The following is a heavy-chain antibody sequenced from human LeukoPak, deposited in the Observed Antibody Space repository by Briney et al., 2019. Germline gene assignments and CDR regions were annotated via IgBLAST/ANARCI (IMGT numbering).Heavy chain of an antibody. CDR3: ARARNYYDSSDCYYEGDAFDI. J-gene: IGHJ3*02. D-gene: IGHD3-22*01. CDR2: INQSGTT. CDR1: GGSFRGYY. Sequence: SETLSLTCAVYGGSFRGYYWSWIRQSPGKGLEWIGEINQSGTTNYNPSLKSRVSISVDTSKNQFSLRLSSVTAADTAVYYCARARNYYDSSDCYYEGDAFDIWGQGTMVTVSS. V-gene: IGHV4-34*01.